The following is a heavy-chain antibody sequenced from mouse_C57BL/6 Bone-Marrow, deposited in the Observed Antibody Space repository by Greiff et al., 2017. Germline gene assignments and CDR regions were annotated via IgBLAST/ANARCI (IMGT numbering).Heavy chain of an antibody. CDR1: GYAFTNYL. Sequence: QVHVKQSGAELVRPGTSVKVSCKASGYAFTNYLIEWVKQRPGQGLEWIGVINPGSGGTNYNEKFKGQATLTADKSSSTAYMQLSSLTSEDSAVYFCARSGYGSSYGAMDYWGQGTSVTVSS. D-gene: IGHD1-1*01. CDR3: ARSGYGSSYGAMDY. J-gene: IGHJ4*01. CDR2: INPGSGGT. V-gene: IGHV1-54*01.